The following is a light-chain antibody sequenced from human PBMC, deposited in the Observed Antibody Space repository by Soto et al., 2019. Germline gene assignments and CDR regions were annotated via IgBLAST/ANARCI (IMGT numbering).Light chain of an antibody. Sequence: ETVMTQFPASLSVSPGEGATLSCRASQGLGSDLAWYLQKPGQAPRLLIYGASTRATGIPARFSGSGSGTEFTLTISSLQSEDFAFYFCQQHNNWPITFGQGTRLEIK. V-gene: IGKV3-15*01. J-gene: IGKJ5*01. CDR2: GAS. CDR3: QQHNNWPIT. CDR1: QGLGSD.